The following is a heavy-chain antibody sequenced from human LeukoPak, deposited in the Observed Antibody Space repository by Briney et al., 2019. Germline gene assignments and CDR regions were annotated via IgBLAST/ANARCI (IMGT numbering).Heavy chain of an antibody. Sequence: SETLSLTCTVSGVSISSSSYYWGWLRQPPGKGLEWIGSIYYSGSTYYNPSLKSRVTISVDTSKNQFSLKLSSVTAADTAVYYCARHGPYWAVAGPEEIWGQGTMVTVSS. J-gene: IGHJ3*02. V-gene: IGHV4-39*01. CDR1: GVSISSSSYY. CDR3: ARHGPYWAVAGPEEI. CDR2: IYYSGST. D-gene: IGHD6-19*01.